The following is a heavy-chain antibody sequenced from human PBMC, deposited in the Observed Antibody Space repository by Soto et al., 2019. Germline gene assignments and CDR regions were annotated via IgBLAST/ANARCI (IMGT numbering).Heavy chain of an antibody. D-gene: IGHD3-22*01. V-gene: IGHV4-59*01. J-gene: IGHJ4*02. CDR1: GASISGYY. Sequence: SETLSLTCTVSGASISGYYWSWIRQPPGKGLEWIGYIYYSGSTNYNPSLKSRVTMSVDTSKNQFSLKLSSVTAADTAVYYCARGDYSESSGFDYWGQGTLVTVS. CDR2: IYYSGST. CDR3: ARGDYSESSGFDY.